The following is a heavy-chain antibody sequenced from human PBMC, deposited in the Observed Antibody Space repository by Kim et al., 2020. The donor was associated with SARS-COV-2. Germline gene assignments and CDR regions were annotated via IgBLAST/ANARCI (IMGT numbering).Heavy chain of an antibody. CDR3: ATPPPGPGDYYYMDV. J-gene: IGHJ6*03. V-gene: IGHV1-24*01. Sequence: PKFQGRVTMTDDTSTDTAYMELSSLRSEDTAVYYCATPPPGPGDYYYMDVWGKGTTVTVSS.